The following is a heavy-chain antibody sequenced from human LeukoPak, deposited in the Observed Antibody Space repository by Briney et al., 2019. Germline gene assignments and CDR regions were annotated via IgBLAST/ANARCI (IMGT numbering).Heavy chain of an antibody. CDR3: ARDSSGWYGAFDY. D-gene: IGHD6-19*01. CDR1: GASISSGSYY. J-gene: IGHJ4*02. Sequence: PSETLSLTCTVSGASISSGSYYWSWIRQPAGKGLEWIGRIYTSGSTNYNPSLKSRVTISVDTSKNQFSLKLSSVTAADTAVYYCARDSSGWYGAFDYWGQGTLVTVSS. V-gene: IGHV4-61*02. CDR2: IYTSGST.